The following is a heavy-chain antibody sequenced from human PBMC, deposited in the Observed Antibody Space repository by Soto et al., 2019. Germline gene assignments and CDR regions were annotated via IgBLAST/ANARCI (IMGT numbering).Heavy chain of an antibody. CDR2: ISGSGGST. Sequence: EVPLLESGGGLVQPGGSLRLSCAASGFIFSSYAMSWVRQAPGKGLDWVSSISGSGGSTYYADSVKGRFTISRDNSKNTLYLQMNSLRAEDTAVYYCAKDQWGSSSTARIDYWGQGTLVTVSS. V-gene: IGHV3-23*01. CDR3: AKDQWGSSSTARIDY. CDR1: GFIFSSYA. D-gene: IGHD6-13*01. J-gene: IGHJ4*02.